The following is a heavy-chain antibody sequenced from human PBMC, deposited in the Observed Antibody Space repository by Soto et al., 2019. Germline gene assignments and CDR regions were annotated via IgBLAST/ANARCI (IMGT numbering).Heavy chain of an antibody. V-gene: IGHV4-31*03. D-gene: IGHD4-17*01. Sequence: QVQLKESGPGLVGPSQTLSLTCTVSGGSINSDAFYWNWIRHHPGRGLEWIGYMSYSGTTFYNPSLRSRVTFSLDTSKNQFSLKMTSVTAADTAVYYCARHLSGDYPNANWFDPWGQGTLVTVSS. CDR2: MSYSGTT. CDR1: GGSINSDAFY. CDR3: ARHLSGDYPNANWFDP. J-gene: IGHJ5*02.